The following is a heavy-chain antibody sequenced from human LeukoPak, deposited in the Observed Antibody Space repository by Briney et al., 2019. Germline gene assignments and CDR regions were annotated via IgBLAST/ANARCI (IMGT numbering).Heavy chain of an antibody. CDR2: LYRSGSTYMSDTP. D-gene: IGHD5-12*01. CDR1: GFTFSSYA. J-gene: IGHJ1*01. Sequence: SGGSLRLSCAASGFTFSSYAMSWVRQAPGKGLEWVSVLYRSGSTYMSDTPFYADSVRGRFTISRDKSKNTLYLQMSSLRAEDTAVYYCASNFGYVYFQEWGQGTLVTVSS. V-gene: IGHV3-23*05. CDR3: ASNFGYVYFQE.